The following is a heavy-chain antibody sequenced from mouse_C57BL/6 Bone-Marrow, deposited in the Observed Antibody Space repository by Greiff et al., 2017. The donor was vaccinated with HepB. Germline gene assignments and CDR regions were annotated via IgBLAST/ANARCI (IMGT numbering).Heavy chain of an antibody. Sequence: EVQVVESGGDLVKPGGSLKLSCAASGFTFSSYGMSWVRQTPDKRLEWVATISSGGSYTYYPDSVKGRFTISRDNAKNTLYLQMSSLKSEDTAMYYCARQGYGSSYDDYWGQGTTLTVSS. CDR3: ARQGYGSSYDDY. CDR2: ISSGGSYT. CDR1: GFTFSSYG. V-gene: IGHV5-6*01. D-gene: IGHD1-1*01. J-gene: IGHJ2*01.